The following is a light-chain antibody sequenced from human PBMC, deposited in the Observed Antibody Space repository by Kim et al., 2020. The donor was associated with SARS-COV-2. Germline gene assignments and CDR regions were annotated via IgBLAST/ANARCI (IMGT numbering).Light chain of an antibody. CDR1: QGIFTF. Sequence: DIQMTQSPSSLSASVGDSITITCQASQGIFTFLNWYQHRPGQPPKLLIYDASNLQTGVPSRFSAGGSGTHFTFTVSSLQPEDVATYYCQQYDDLPYTFGQGTKLEI. CDR3: QQYDDLPYT. CDR2: DAS. J-gene: IGKJ2*01. V-gene: IGKV1-33*01.